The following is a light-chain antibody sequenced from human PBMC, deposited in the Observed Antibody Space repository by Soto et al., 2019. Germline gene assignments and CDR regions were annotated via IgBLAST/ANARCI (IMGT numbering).Light chain of an antibody. Sequence: DVQMTQSPSTLSASIGDRVTITWRASQSISSWLAWYQQKPGKAPKLLIYDASSLESGVPSRFSGSGSGTEFTLTITSLQPDDFATYYCQQLNTYPLTFGGGTKVAIK. V-gene: IGKV1-5*01. J-gene: IGKJ4*01. CDR1: QSISSW. CDR3: QQLNTYPLT. CDR2: DAS.